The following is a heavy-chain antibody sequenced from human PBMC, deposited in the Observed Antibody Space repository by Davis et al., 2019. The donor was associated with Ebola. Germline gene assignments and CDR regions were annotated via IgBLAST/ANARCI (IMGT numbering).Heavy chain of an antibody. V-gene: IGHV4-59*01. CDR1: GGSISSYY. Sequence: MPSETLSLTCTVSGGSISSYYWSWIRQPPGKGLEWIGYIYYTGSPNYNPSLKSRVTISVDTSKNQFSLKLSSVTAADTAVYYCARGSGSYSHYWGQGTLVTVSS. CDR3: ARGSGSYSHY. D-gene: IGHD1-26*01. CDR2: IYYTGSP. J-gene: IGHJ4*02.